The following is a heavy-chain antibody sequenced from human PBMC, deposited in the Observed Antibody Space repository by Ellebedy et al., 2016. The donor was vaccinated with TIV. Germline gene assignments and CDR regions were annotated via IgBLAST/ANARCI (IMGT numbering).Heavy chain of an antibody. CDR1: GGSISSSSYY. V-gene: IGHV4-39*07. D-gene: IGHD4-17*01. Sequence: MPSETLSLTCTVSGGSISSSSYYRGWIRQPPGKGLEWIGRIYYSGSTYYNPSLKSRVTISVDTSKNHFSLELSSVTAADTAVYYCATMNGDYEENYWGQGTLVTVSS. CDR3: ATMNGDYEENY. CDR2: IYYSGST. J-gene: IGHJ4*02.